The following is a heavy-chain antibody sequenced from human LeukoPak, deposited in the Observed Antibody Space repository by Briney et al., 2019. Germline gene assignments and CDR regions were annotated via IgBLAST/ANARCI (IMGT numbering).Heavy chain of an antibody. D-gene: IGHD2-2*01. CDR3: AIGISNSPKDY. CDR2: DSGVDT. J-gene: IGHJ4*02. V-gene: IGHV3-23*01. Sequence: DSGVDTYYADSVKGRFTMSRDNSKSTLYLQMNRLRAEDTAVYYCAIGISNSPKDYWGQGTLVTVAS.